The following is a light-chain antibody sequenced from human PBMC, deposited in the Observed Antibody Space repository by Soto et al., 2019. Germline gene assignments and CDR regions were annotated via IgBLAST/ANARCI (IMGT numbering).Light chain of an antibody. CDR2: ATS. Sequence: DIQMTQSPSSVSASVGDRVTITCRASQGISRWLAWYQQKPGKAPKFLIYATSSFQSGVPSRFSGGGSGTDFTLTISSLQPEDFATYYCQQANSFPITFGQGTRLEIK. CDR3: QQANSFPIT. CDR1: QGISRW. V-gene: IGKV1-12*01. J-gene: IGKJ5*01.